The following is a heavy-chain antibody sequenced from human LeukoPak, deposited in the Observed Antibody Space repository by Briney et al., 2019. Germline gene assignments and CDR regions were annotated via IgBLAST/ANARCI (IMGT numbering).Heavy chain of an antibody. CDR1: GGSISSYY. CDR3: ARHFEDHLAYGGPYNWFDP. Sequence: PSETLSLTCTVSGGSISSYYWSWLRQPPGKGLEWIGYIYYSGSTNYNPSLKSRVTISVDTSKNQFSLKLSSVTAADTAGYYFARHFEDHLAYGGPYNWFDPWGQGTLVTVSS. V-gene: IGHV4-59*01. D-gene: IGHD3-3*02. CDR2: IYYSGST. J-gene: IGHJ5*02.